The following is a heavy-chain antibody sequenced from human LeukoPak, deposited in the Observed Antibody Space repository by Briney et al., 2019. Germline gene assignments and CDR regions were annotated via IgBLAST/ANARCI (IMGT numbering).Heavy chain of an antibody. Sequence: GGSLRLSCAASGFSLSRYWMSWVRQAPGPGLEWVANIGKDGSGNHYADSVKGRFTISRDNAKNSLYLQMNSLRADDTAVYYCARDLDYYATDYWGQGTLVTVSS. J-gene: IGHJ4*02. CDR3: ARDLDYYATDY. D-gene: IGHD3/OR15-3a*01. V-gene: IGHV3-7*01. CDR2: IGKDGSGN. CDR1: GFSLSRYW.